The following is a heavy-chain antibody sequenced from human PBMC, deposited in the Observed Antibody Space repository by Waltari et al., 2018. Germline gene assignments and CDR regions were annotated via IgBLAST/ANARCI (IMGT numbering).Heavy chain of an antibody. CDR2: IYHSGST. D-gene: IGHD1-26*01. CDR1: GYSISSGYY. J-gene: IGHJ4*02. CDR3: ARQWELKLDLDY. V-gene: IGHV4-38-2*01. Sequence: QVQLQESGPGLVKPSETLSLTCAVSGYSISSGYYWGWIRQPPGKGLEWIGSIYHSGSTYYNPSLKSRVTISVDTSKNQFSLKLSSVTAADTAVYYCARQWELKLDLDYWGQGTLVTVSS.